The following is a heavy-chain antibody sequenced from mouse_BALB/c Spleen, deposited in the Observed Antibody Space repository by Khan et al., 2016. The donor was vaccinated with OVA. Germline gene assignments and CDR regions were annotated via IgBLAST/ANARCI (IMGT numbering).Heavy chain of an antibody. CDR1: GYTFTTAG. Sequence: LVESGPELKKPGETVRISCKASGYTFTTAGIQWVQKMPGKGLKWIGWINTHSGVPKYAEDFKGRFAFSLEISVSTAYLQITNLKNEDTATYFCARGEAAYNRNEGGSMENWGQGTSVTVSS. CDR2: INTHSGVP. J-gene: IGHJ4*01. V-gene: IGHV9-4*02. CDR3: ARGEAAYNRNEGGSMEN.